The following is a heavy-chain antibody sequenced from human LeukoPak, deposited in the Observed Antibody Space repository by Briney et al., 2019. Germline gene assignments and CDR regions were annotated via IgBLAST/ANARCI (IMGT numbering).Heavy chain of an antibody. CDR3: VREGARYNWNWSYYYGMDV. D-gene: IGHD1-20*01. Sequence: ASVKVSCKASGYTFTSYYMHWVRQAPGQGLEWMGIINPSGGSTSYAQKFQGRVTMTRDTSTSTVYMELSSLRSEDTAVYYCVREGARYNWNWSYYYGMDVWGQGTTVTVSS. V-gene: IGHV1-46*01. CDR2: INPSGGST. CDR1: GYTFTSYY. J-gene: IGHJ6*02.